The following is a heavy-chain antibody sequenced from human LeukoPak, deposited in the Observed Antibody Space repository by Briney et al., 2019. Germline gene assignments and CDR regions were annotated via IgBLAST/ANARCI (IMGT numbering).Heavy chain of an antibody. D-gene: IGHD6-19*01. J-gene: IGHJ4*02. CDR1: GDSVSSKSVT. V-gene: IGHV6-1*01. CDR3: ASSLSGWLDY. CDR2: TYYRSKWFN. Sequence: SQTLSLTCAISGDSVSSKSVTWNWIRQSPSRGLEWLGRTYYRSKWFNDYALSVRGRITINPDTSKNQFSLQLNSVTPEDTPVYYCASSLSGWLDYWGQGIQVTVSS.